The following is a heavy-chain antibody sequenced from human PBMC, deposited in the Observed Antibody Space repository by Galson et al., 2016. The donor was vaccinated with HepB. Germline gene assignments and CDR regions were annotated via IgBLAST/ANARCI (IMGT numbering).Heavy chain of an antibody. V-gene: IGHV2-70*01. J-gene: IGHJ4*02. Sequence: PALVKPTQTLTLTCTFSGFSFTTSGMCVSWIRQPPGKALEWLALINWDDDKYYSSSLRTRLTISKDTSKNQVVLSMTNMDPVDTATYYCARTHYSDYVYFDYWGQGILVTVSP. CDR1: GFSFTTSGMC. CDR3: ARTHYSDYVYFDY. D-gene: IGHD4-11*01. CDR2: INWDDDK.